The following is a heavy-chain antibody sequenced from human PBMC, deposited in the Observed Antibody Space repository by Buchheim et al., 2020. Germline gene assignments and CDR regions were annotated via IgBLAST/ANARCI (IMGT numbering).Heavy chain of an antibody. CDR2: ISEDGRNK. V-gene: IGHV3-30*18. Sequence: QVQLVESGGGVVQPGGSLRLSCGVSGFTFRNYGMHWARQAPGKGLEWVAVISEDGRNKYYTDSVKGRFTISRDNSKSTVDLQINSVRREDTAVYCCVKSRSGYYPRNYYFYMHVWGKGTT. CDR1: GFTFRNYG. CDR3: VKSRSGYYPRNYYFYMHV. D-gene: IGHD3-3*01. J-gene: IGHJ6*03.